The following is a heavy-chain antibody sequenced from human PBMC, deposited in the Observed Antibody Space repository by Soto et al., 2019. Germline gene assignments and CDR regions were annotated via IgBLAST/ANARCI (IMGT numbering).Heavy chain of an antibody. CDR3: AREDYYDRKFDY. CDR2: IYSGGRK. J-gene: IGHJ4*02. CDR1: GFTVSSNY. D-gene: IGHD3-22*01. V-gene: IGHV3-66*01. Sequence: GGSLRLSCAASGFTVSSNYMSWVRQSPVKGLEWVSVIYSGGRKYYADYVKGRLNISRDNSKNKLYIKMNRLRAEDTAVYYCAREDYYDRKFDYWGQGTLVTVSS.